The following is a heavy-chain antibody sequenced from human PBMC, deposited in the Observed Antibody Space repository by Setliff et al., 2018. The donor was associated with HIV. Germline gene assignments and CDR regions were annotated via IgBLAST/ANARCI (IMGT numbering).Heavy chain of an antibody. Sequence: SETLSLTCTVSGGSITNYYWSWIRQPPGKGLEWSGFIYYSGSTNYNPSLKSRVTISVDTSKHQFSLKLSSVTAADTAVYYCARHARSITMTTDWYFDLWGRGTLVTVSS. D-gene: IGHD3-22*01. CDR3: ARHARSITMTTDWYFDL. CDR2: IYYSGST. CDR1: GGSITNYY. V-gene: IGHV4-59*08. J-gene: IGHJ2*01.